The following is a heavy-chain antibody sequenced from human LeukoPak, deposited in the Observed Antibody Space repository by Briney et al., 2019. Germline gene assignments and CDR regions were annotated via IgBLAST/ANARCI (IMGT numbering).Heavy chain of an antibody. Sequence: PGGSLRLSCAASGFTFSSYAMSWVRQAPGKGLEWVSAISGSGGSTYYADSVKGRFTISRDNSKNTLYLQMNSLRAEDTAVYYCARDPGLGPALPGFDYWGQGTLVTVSS. CDR2: ISGSGGST. V-gene: IGHV3-23*01. D-gene: IGHD2-2*01. J-gene: IGHJ4*02. CDR3: ARDPGLGPALPGFDY. CDR1: GFTFSSYA.